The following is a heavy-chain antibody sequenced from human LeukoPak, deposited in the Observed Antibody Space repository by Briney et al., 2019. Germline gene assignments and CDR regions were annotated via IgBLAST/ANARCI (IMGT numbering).Heavy chain of an antibody. CDR3: ASIYCSSTSCYGLDAFDI. Sequence: PGGSLRLSCAASGFTFSSYGMHWVRQAPGKGLEWVAFIRYDGSNKYYADSVKGRFTISRDNSKNTLYLQMNSLRAEDTAVYYCASIYCSSTSCYGLDAFDIWGQGTMVTVSS. V-gene: IGHV3-30*02. J-gene: IGHJ3*02. D-gene: IGHD2-2*01. CDR1: GFTFSSYG. CDR2: IRYDGSNK.